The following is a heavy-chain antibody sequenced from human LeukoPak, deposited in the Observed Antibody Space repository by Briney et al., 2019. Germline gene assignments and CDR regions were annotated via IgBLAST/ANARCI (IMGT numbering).Heavy chain of an antibody. CDR2: IIPIFGTA. D-gene: IGHD3-22*01. V-gene: IGHV1-69*13. Sequence: SVKVSCKVSGGTFSSYAISWVRQAPGQGLEWMGGIIPIFGTANYAQKFQGRVTITADESTSTAYMELSSLRSEDTAVYYCARGQVPYYYDSSGITWGRYYYGMDVWGQGTTVTVSS. CDR3: ARGQVPYYYDSSGITWGRYYYGMDV. J-gene: IGHJ6*02. CDR1: GGTFSSYA.